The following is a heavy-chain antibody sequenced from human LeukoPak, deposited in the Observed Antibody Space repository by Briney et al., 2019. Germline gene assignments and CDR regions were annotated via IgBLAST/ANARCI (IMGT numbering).Heavy chain of an antibody. Sequence: ASVKVSCKASGYTFTIYYIHWVRQAPGQGLEWMGKINPSGGGTSYAQKFQGRVTMTRDTSTSTVYMDLYSLRSEDTAVYYCAREETRVGGSCYDYWGQGTLVTVSS. V-gene: IGHV1-46*01. D-gene: IGHD2-15*01. CDR3: AREETRVGGSCYDY. CDR1: GYTFTIYY. J-gene: IGHJ4*02. CDR2: INPSGGGT.